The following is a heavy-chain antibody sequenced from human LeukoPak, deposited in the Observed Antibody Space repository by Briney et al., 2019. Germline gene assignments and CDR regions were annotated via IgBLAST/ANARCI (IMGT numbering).Heavy chain of an antibody. CDR2: TNRRGDIT. D-gene: IGHD1-7*01. V-gene: IGHV3-20*01. Sequence: GGSLRLSCAASAFTFRTYGMHWVRQVPGKGLEWVSGTNRRGDITGYADFVKGRFTISRDNAKNSLYLQMNSLRVEDTALYHCARKGLGGELGGFDSWGQGTLVTVSS. CDR1: AFTFRTYG. CDR3: ARKGLGGELGGFDS. J-gene: IGHJ4*02.